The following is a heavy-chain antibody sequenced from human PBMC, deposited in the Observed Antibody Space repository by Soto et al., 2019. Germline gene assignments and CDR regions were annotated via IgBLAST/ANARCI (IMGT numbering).Heavy chain of an antibody. CDR3: AKDDFTDRGDDYFDY. D-gene: IGHD2-21*02. CDR2: ISASGGST. Sequence: TGGSLRLSYAASGVTFRSYAMSWVRQAPGKGLEWVAGISASGGSTYYADSVKGRLSISRDNSKNTLYLQLNSLRFEDTAVYYCAKDDFTDRGDDYFDYWGPGTLVTVSS. CDR1: GVTFRSYA. V-gene: IGHV3-23*01. J-gene: IGHJ4*02.